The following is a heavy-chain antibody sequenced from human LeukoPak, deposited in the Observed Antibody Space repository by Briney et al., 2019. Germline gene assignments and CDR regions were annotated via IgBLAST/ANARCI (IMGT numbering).Heavy chain of an antibody. CDR2: IKHSGST. Sequence: PSETLSLTCVVNGGAFSGYYWSWIRQSPGEGLEWIGEIKHSGSTNYNPSLKSRLTMSIDTSKNQFSLKLSSVTAADTAVYYCARGRGNSPPRYYYGMDVWGQGTTVTVSS. D-gene: IGHD4-23*01. CDR3: ARGRGNSPPRYYYGMDV. J-gene: IGHJ6*02. CDR1: GGAFSGYY. V-gene: IGHV4-34*01.